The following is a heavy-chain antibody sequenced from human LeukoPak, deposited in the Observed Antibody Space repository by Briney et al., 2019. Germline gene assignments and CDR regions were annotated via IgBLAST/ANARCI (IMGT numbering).Heavy chain of an antibody. Sequence: GGSLRLSCAASGFTFSSYWMSWVRQAPGKGLEWVANIKQDGSEKYYVDSMKGRFTISRDNAKNSLYLQMNSLRAEDTAVYYCARADESYYDFWSGYSFGYYYGMDVWGQGTTVTVSS. CDR3: ARADESYYDFWSGYSFGYYYGMDV. D-gene: IGHD3-3*01. V-gene: IGHV3-7*03. CDR2: IKQDGSEK. J-gene: IGHJ6*02. CDR1: GFTFSSYW.